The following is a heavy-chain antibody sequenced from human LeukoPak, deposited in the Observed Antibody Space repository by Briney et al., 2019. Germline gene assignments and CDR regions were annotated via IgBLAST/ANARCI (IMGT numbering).Heavy chain of an antibody. D-gene: IGHD5-18*01. Sequence: PGGSLRLSCAASGFTFSSYWMHWVRQAPGKGLVWVSRVNSDGSSTSYADSVKGRFTISRDNAKNTLYLQMNSLRAEDTAVYYCASGYSYATSGYWGQGTLVTVSS. V-gene: IGHV3-74*01. J-gene: IGHJ4*02. CDR2: VNSDGSST. CDR1: GFTFSSYW. CDR3: ASGYSYATSGY.